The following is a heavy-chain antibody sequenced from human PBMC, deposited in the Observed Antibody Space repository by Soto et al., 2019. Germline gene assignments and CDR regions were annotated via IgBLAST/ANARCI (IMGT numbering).Heavy chain of an antibody. CDR2: IYYTGTT. V-gene: IGHV4-59*01. Sequence: PWETLSLTCTVSGVSISSSYWSWIRQSPGTGLEWIGYIYYTGTTNYNPSLKRRVTISLDTAKNQFSLNVNSLTTADTAVYFCARGGNRYSNTASGVGGFDFWGQGTLVTVSS. D-gene: IGHD5-12*01. CDR1: GVSISSSY. CDR3: ARGGNRYSNTASGVGGFDF. J-gene: IGHJ4*02.